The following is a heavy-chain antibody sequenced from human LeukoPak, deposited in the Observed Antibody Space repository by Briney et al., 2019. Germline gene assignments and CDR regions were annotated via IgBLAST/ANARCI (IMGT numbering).Heavy chain of an antibody. J-gene: IGHJ6*04. D-gene: IGHD2-2*01. CDR3: ARAWLYCSSTSCYQRDYYGMDV. Sequence: GGSLRLSCAASGFTFSSYWMSWVRQAPGKGLEWVANIEQDGSEKYYVDSVKGRFTISRDNAKNSLYLQMNSLRAEDTAVYYCARAWLYCSSTSCYQRDYYGMDVWGKGTTVTVSS. CDR2: IEQDGSEK. V-gene: IGHV3-7*03. CDR1: GFTFSSYW.